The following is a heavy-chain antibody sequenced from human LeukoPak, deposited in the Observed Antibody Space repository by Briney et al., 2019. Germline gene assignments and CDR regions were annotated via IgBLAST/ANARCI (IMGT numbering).Heavy chain of an antibody. Sequence: PSETLSLTCAVYGGSFSGYYWSWIRQPPGKGLEWIGEINHSGGTNYNPSLKSRVTISVDTSKNQFSLKLSSVTAADTAVYYCARGRVGNYYDSSGSRYFQHWGQGTLVTVSS. J-gene: IGHJ1*01. D-gene: IGHD3-22*01. CDR2: INHSGGT. CDR3: ARGRVGNYYDSSGSRYFQH. CDR1: GGSFSGYY. V-gene: IGHV4-34*01.